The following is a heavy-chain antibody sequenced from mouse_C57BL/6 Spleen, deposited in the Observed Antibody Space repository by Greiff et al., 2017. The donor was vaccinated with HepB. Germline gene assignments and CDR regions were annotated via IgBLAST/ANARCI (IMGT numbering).Heavy chain of an antibody. CDR1: GYAFSSYW. D-gene: IGHD3-2*02. V-gene: IGHV1-55*01. J-gene: IGHJ4*01. CDR3: ARELRLRAMDY. Sequence: QVQLKQSGAELVKPGASVKISCKASGYAFSSYWMNWVKQRPGKGLEWIGDIYPGSGSTNYNEKFKSKATLTVDTSSSTAYMQLSSLTSEDSAVYYCARELRLRAMDYWGQGTSVTVSS. CDR2: IYPGSGST.